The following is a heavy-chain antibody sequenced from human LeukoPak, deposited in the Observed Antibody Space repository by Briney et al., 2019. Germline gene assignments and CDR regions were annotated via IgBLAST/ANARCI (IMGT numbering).Heavy chain of an antibody. CDR1: GFTFSTYS. J-gene: IGHJ4*02. Sequence: GGSLRLSCAASGFTFSTYSMTWVRQAPGKGLEWVSFISGSSSYIYYADSVKGRFTISRDNAKNSLYLQMNSLRAEDTAVYYCARDRCSSGSCYNTHWGQGTLVTVSS. CDR2: ISGSSSYI. CDR3: ARDRCSSGSCYNTH. V-gene: IGHV3-21*01. D-gene: IGHD2-2*02.